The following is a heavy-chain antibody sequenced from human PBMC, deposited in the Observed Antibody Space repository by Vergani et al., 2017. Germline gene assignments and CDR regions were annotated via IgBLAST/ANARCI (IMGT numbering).Heavy chain of an antibody. Sequence: EVDLVESGGGLAQPGGSLRLSCEASGITFWKFGMHWVRQGPGKGLEWVSYISSSSSTIYYADSVKGRFTISRDNAKNSLYLQMNSLRAEDTAVYYCARYRLERYFDYWGQGTLVTVSS. V-gene: IGHV3-48*01. CDR2: ISSSSSTI. J-gene: IGHJ4*02. CDR1: GITFWKFG. D-gene: IGHD2-2*01. CDR3: ARYRLERYFDY.